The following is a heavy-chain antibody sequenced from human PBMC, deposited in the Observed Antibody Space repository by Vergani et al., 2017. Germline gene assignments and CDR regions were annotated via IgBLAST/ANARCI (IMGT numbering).Heavy chain of an antibody. J-gene: IGHJ4*02. D-gene: IGHD1-7*01. CDR3: ARGGNYSPGLFDF. V-gene: IGHV4-61*02. CDR1: GASINNDFYY. Sequence: QVQLQESGPGLVKPSQTLSLTCTVSGASINNDFYYWHWIRQPAGKGLEWIGRIYVSGITDYNSSLQSRVSMSVDTSKNQFSLTLTSVTAADTAVYYCARGGNYSPGLFDFWGRGTLVTVSS. CDR2: IYVSGIT.